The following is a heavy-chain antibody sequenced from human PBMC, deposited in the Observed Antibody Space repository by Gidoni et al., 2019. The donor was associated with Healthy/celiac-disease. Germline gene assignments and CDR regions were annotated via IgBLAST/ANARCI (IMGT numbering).Heavy chain of an antibody. Sequence: EVQLVESGGGLVQPGGYLRLLCAASGIPFSSYWMRWVRQAPGKGLEWVANRKQDGSEKYYVDSVKGRFTISRDNAKNSLYLQMNSLRAEDTAVYYCARDLNYYYYYGMDVWGQGTTVTVSS. V-gene: IGHV3-7*03. J-gene: IGHJ6*02. CDR1: GIPFSSYW. CDR3: ARDLNYYYYYGMDV. CDR2: RKQDGSEK.